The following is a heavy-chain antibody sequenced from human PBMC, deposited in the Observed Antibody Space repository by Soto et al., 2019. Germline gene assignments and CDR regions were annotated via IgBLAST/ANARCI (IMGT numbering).Heavy chain of an antibody. CDR2: ISYDGSNK. Sequence: QVQLVESGGGVVQPGRSLRLSCAASGFTFSSYGMHWVRQAPGKGLEWVAVISYDGSNKYYADSVKGRFTISRDNSKNTLYLQMNSLRAEDTAVYYCPYGDSKALDYWGQGTLVTVSS. J-gene: IGHJ4*02. CDR1: GFTFSSYG. V-gene: IGHV3-30*03. CDR3: PYGDSKALDY. D-gene: IGHD4-17*01.